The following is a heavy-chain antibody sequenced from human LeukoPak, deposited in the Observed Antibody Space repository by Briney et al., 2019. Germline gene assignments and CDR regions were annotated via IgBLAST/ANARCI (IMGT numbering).Heavy chain of an antibody. V-gene: IGHV3-7*01. CDR3: ARDRRSDGLHFDY. CDR2: IQQDGSDK. D-gene: IGHD5/OR15-5a*01. CDR1: GFPFNTYW. Sequence: GGSLRLSCAASGFPFNTYWMTWVRQAPGKGLEWVANIQQDGSDKYYVDSVKGRFTFSRDKAKNSLYLQMNSLRAEDTAVYYSARDRRSDGLHFDYWGQGILVTVSS. J-gene: IGHJ4*02.